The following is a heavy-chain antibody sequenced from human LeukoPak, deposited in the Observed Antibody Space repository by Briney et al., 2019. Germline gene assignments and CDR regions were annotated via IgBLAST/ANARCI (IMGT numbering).Heavy chain of an antibody. CDR1: GFTFSTNA. J-gene: IGHJ4*02. D-gene: IGHD5-24*01. CDR3: ARPRGNVEMATFPFDY. V-gene: IGHV3-23*01. CDR2: ISASGGST. Sequence: GGSLRLSCEASGFTFSTNAMSWVRQAPGKGLEWVSAISASGGSTYYADSVKGRFTISRDNSKNTLYLQMNSLRAEDTAVYYCARPRGNVEMATFPFDYWGQGTLVTVSS.